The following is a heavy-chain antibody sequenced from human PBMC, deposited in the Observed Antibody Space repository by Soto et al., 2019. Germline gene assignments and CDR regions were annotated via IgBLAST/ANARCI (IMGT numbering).Heavy chain of an antibody. Sequence: QVQLVQSGAEVKKPGASVKVSCKASGYTFTSYAMHWVRQAPGQRLEWMGWINAGNGNTKYSQKFQGRVTITRDTSASTAYMELSSLRSEDTAVYYCARGRYYDSSGYIFDYWGQGTLVTVSS. CDR3: ARGRYYDSSGYIFDY. V-gene: IGHV1-3*01. CDR2: INAGNGNT. J-gene: IGHJ4*02. CDR1: GYTFTSYA. D-gene: IGHD3-22*01.